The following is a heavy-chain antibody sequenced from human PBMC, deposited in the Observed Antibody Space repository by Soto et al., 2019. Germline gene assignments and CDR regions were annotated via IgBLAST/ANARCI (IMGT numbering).Heavy chain of an antibody. CDR3: ARPARGSYFFDY. CDR1: GGSISSGGYS. V-gene: IGHV4-30-2*01. CDR2: IYHSGST. Sequence: SETLSLTCAVSGGSISSGGYSWSWIRQPPGKGLEWIGYIYHSGSTYYNPSLKSRVTISVDRSKNQFSLKLSSVTAADTAVYYGARPARGSYFFDYWGQGTLVNVSS. D-gene: IGHD1-26*01. J-gene: IGHJ4*02.